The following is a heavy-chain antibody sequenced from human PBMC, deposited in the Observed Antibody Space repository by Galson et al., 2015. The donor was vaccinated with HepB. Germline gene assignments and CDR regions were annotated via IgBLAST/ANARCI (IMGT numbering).Heavy chain of an antibody. CDR1: GFTFSNAW. CDR3: TYSSSWYSVYYGMDV. Sequence: SLRLSCAASGFTFSNAWMSWVRQAPGKGLEWVGRIKSKTDGGTTEYAASVKGRFTISRDDSKSIAYLQMNSLKTEDTAVYYCTYSSSWYSVYYGMDVWGQGTTVTVSS. D-gene: IGHD6-13*01. V-gene: IGHV3-15*01. J-gene: IGHJ6*02. CDR2: IKSKTDGGTT.